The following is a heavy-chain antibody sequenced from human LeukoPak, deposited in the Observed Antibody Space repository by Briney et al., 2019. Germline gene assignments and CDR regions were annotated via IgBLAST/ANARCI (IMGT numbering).Heavy chain of an antibody. J-gene: IGHJ4*02. D-gene: IGHD3-22*01. CDR1: GGSITGFY. Sequence: SETLSLTCTVSGGSITGFYWNWIRQPAGQGLEWLGRVYSSGVGNYNPSLTSRVTMSVDTSKNQFSLKLTSLTAADTAVYYCAREEFLHEIDSSGYFVYWGQGTLVTVSS. CDR2: VYSSGVG. V-gene: IGHV4-4*07. CDR3: AREEFLHEIDSSGYFVY.